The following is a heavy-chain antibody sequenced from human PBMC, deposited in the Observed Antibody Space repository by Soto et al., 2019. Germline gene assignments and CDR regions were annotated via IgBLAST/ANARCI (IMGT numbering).Heavy chain of an antibody. J-gene: IGHJ5*02. D-gene: IGHD3-3*01. CDR2: IYYSGST. CDR3: ATQTRDFWSGYCNWFDP. V-gene: IGHV4-39*01. Sequence: SETLSLTCTVSGGSISSSSYYWGWIRQPPGKGLEWIGSIYYSGSTYYNPSLKSRVTISVDTSKNQFSLKLSSVTAADTAVYYCATQTRDFWSGYCNWFDPWGQGTLVTVSS. CDR1: GGSISSSSYY.